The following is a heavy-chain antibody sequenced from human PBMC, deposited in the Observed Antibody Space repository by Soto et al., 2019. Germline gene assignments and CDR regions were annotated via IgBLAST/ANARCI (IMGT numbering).Heavy chain of an antibody. D-gene: IGHD4-17*01. J-gene: IGHJ6*02. CDR1: GFTFSSYS. CDR3: ARVPVRYGDYSVSCYYGMDV. CDR2: ISSSSSYI. Sequence: PGGSLRLSCAASGFTFSSYSMNWVRQAPGKGLEWVSSISSSSSYIYYADSVKGRFTISRDNAKNSLYLQMNSLRAEDTAVYYGARVPVRYGDYSVSCYYGMDVWGQGTTVTVSS. V-gene: IGHV3-21*01.